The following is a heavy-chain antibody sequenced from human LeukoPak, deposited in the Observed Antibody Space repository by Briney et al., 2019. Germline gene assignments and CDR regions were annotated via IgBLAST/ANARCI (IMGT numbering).Heavy chain of an antibody. D-gene: IGHD6-19*01. CDR1: GGSISSGGYY. J-gene: IGHJ1*01. CDR3: ARHGDSSGWYFEYFQH. CDR2: IYYSGST. Sequence: PSQTLSLTCTVSGGSISSGGYYWSWIRQHPGKGLEWIGYIYYSGSTYYNPSLKSRLTISVDTSKNQFSLKLSSVTAADTAVYYCARHGDSSGWYFEYFQHWGQGALVTVSS. V-gene: IGHV4-31*03.